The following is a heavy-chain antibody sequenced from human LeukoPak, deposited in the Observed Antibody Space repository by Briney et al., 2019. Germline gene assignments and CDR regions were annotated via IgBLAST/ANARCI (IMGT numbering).Heavy chain of an antibody. CDR2: IYSGSTT. V-gene: IGHV3-66*01. CDR1: GLTVSSNY. D-gene: IGHD4-17*01. J-gene: IGHJ4*02. CDR3: ASKVTTRY. Sequence: PGGSLRLSCVVSGLTVSSNYMSWVRQAPGKGLEWGSVIYSGSTTNYADSVKGRFIVYRDKSKNTLYLQMNSLRAEDTAVYYSASKVTTRYWGQGTLVTVSS.